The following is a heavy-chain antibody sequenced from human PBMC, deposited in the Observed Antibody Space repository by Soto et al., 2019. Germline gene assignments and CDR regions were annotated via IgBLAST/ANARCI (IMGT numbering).Heavy chain of an antibody. J-gene: IGHJ6*02. Sequence: SGPTLVNPTQTLTLTCTFSGFSLSTRGMCVNWIRQTPGKALEWLALIDWEDDKYYSKSLQTRLTVSKDTSKNQVVLTMTNMDFVDSATYYCLRMQRWLSNGEWHYYAMDVWGQGTLVTVSS. CDR1: GFSLSTRGMC. CDR2: IDWEDDK. V-gene: IGHV2-70*01. D-gene: IGHD3-10*01. CDR3: LRMQRWLSNGEWHYYAMDV.